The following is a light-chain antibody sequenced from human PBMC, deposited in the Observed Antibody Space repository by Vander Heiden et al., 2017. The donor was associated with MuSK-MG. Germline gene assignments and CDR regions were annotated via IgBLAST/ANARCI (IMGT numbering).Light chain of an antibody. CDR1: QGISSY. J-gene: IGKJ4*01. Sequence: AIRMTQSPSSFSPSTGDRVTITCRASQGISSYLAWYQQKPGKAPKLLIYAASTLQSGVLSRFSGSGSGTDFTLTISYLQSEDFATYYCQQYYSYPLTFGGGTKVEIK. CDR3: QQYYSYPLT. CDR2: AAS. V-gene: IGKV1-8*01.